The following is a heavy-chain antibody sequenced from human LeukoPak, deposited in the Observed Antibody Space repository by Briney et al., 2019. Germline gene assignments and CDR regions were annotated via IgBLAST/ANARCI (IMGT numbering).Heavy chain of an antibody. CDR2: IYYSGST. CDR1: GGSISSYY. V-gene: IGHV4-59*01. D-gene: IGHD5-24*01. Sequence: PSETLSLTCTVSGGSISSYYWSWIRQPPGKGLEWIGYIYYSGSTNYNPSLKSRVTISVDTSKNQFSLKLSSVTAADTAVYYCAREGGYNLRAFDYWGQGTLVTVSS. J-gene: IGHJ4*02. CDR3: AREGGYNLRAFDY.